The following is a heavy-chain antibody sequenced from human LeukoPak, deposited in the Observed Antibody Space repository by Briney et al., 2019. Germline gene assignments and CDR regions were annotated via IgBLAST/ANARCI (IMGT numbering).Heavy chain of an antibody. CDR3: ARDWGYHYDSSDYGGYYFDS. D-gene: IGHD3-22*01. Sequence: GGSLRLSCAASGFTFSSYWMHWVRQAPGKGLVWVSRISDEGSHTFYADSVKGRFAMSRDNAKNTLYLQMNSLGAEDTALYYCARDWGYHYDSSDYGGYYFDSWGQGTLVTVSS. CDR1: GFTFSSYW. J-gene: IGHJ4*02. V-gene: IGHV3-74*01. CDR2: ISDEGSHT.